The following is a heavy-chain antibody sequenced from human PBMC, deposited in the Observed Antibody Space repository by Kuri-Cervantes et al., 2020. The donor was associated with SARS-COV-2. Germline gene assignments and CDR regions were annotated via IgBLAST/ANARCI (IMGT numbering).Heavy chain of an antibody. V-gene: IGHV4-4*07. J-gene: IGHJ4*02. CDR3: ARGGGGYILRAKYFDY. CDR2: IYTSGST. Sequence: GSLRLSCTVSGGSISSYYWSWIRQPAGKGLEWIGRIYTSGSTNYNPSLKSRVTMSVDTSKNQFSLKLSSVTAADTAVYYCARGGGGYILRAKYFDYWGQGTLVTVSS. D-gene: IGHD5-12*01. CDR1: GGSISSYY.